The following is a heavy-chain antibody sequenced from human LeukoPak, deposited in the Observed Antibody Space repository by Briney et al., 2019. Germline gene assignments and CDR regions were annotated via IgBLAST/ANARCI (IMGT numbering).Heavy chain of an antibody. J-gene: IGHJ3*02. CDR3: ATMVRGVIWAFDI. V-gene: IGHV4-34*01. Sequence: PSETLSLTCAVYGGSFSGYYWSWIRQPPGKGLEWIGEINHSGSTNYHPSLKSRVTISVDTSKNQFSLKLSSVTAADTAVYYCATMVRGVIWAFDIWGQGTMVTVSS. CDR2: INHSGST. D-gene: IGHD3-10*01. CDR1: GGSFSGYY.